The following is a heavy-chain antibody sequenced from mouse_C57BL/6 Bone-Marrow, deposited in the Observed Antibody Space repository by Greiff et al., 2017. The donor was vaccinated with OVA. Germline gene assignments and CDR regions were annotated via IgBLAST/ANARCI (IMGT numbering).Heavy chain of an antibody. V-gene: IGHV1-52*01. CDR1: GYTFTSYW. Sequence: QVQLQQPGAELVRPGSSVKLSCKASGYTFTSYWMHWVKQRPIQGLEWIGNIDPSDSDTHYNQKFKDKATLTVDKSSSTAYMQLSSLTSEDSAVYYCARDRGGDAMDYWGQGTTVTVSS. D-gene: IGHD3-2*01. CDR2: IDPSDSDT. CDR3: ARDRGGDAMDY. J-gene: IGHJ4*01.